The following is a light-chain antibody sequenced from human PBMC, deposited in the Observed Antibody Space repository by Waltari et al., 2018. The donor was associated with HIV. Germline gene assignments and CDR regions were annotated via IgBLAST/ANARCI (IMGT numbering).Light chain of an antibody. CDR3: ASYTSRSTFL. CDR1: SSDVGTSKH. V-gene: IGLV2-18*02. Sequence: QSALTQPPSVSGSPGQSVTLSCTGTSSDVGTSKHVSWYRQPPGAAPKLLIYAVSMRPSWVPDRFSGSRSCYAASLTISGLQAEDEADYYCASYTSRSTFLFGGGTKLTVL. J-gene: IGLJ2*01. CDR2: AVS.